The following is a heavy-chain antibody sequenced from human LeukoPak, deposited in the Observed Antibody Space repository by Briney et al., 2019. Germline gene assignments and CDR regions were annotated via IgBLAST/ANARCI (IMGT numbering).Heavy chain of an antibody. D-gene: IGHD6-13*01. CDR1: GGSISSHY. V-gene: IGHV4-59*11. Sequence: SETLSLTCTVSGGSISSHYWSWIRQPPGKGLEWIGYIYYSGSTNYNPSLKSRVTISVDTSKNQFSLKLSSVTAADTAVYYCARCSGQQLVRGGGCYYGMDVWGQGTTVTVSS. CDR3: ARCSGQQLVRGGGCYYGMDV. J-gene: IGHJ6*02. CDR2: IYYSGST.